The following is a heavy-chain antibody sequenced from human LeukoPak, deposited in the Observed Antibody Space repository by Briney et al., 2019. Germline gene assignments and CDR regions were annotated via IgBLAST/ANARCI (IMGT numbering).Heavy chain of an antibody. Sequence: ASVKVSCKASGYTFTSYGISWVRQAPGQGLEWTGWISAYNGNTNYAQKLQGRVTMTTDTSTSTAYMELRSLRSDDTAVYYCARARAVAGTGTYWGQGTLVTVSS. CDR3: ARARAVAGTGTY. D-gene: IGHD6-19*01. V-gene: IGHV1-18*01. CDR2: ISAYNGNT. CDR1: GYTFTSYG. J-gene: IGHJ4*02.